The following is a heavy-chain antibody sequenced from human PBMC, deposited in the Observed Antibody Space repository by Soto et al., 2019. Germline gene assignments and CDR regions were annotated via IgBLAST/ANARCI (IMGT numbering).Heavy chain of an antibody. CDR2: IYSGGST. CDR3: VRYPRTAGGSYRPDY. CDR1: GFTVSSNY. Sequence: EVQLVESGGGLIQPGGSLRLSCAASGFTVSSNYMSWVRQAPGKGLEWVSVIYSGGSTYYADSVKGRFTISRDNSKNTLYLQMHSLSADDTAVYYCVRYPRTAGGSYRPDYWGQGTLVTVAS. J-gene: IGHJ4*02. D-gene: IGHD3-16*02. V-gene: IGHV3-53*01.